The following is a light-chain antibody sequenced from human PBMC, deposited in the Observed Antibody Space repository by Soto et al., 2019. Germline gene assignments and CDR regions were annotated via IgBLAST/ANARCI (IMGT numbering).Light chain of an antibody. J-gene: IGKJ2*01. Sequence: DIQMTQSPSSLSASVGDRVTITCRASQSISTYLNWYQQIPGKAPKLLIYAAISLQSGVPSRFSGSGSGPDFSLPISSLQPEDCAPYHCHQTYSTPSPFGPGTKGEIK. CDR2: AAI. CDR3: HQTYSTPSP. V-gene: IGKV1-39*01. CDR1: QSISTY.